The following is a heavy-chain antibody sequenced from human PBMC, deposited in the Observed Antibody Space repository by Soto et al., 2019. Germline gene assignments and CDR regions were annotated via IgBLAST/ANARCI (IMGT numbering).Heavy chain of an antibody. J-gene: IGHJ5*02. Sequence: SETLSLTCTVSGGSFSGYYWSWIRQPPGRGLEWIGEINHSGSTNYNPSLKSRVAISVDTSKNQFSLKLSSVTAADTAVYYCATLVDTASNWFDPWGQGTLVTVSS. CDR2: INHSGST. CDR1: GGSFSGYY. D-gene: IGHD5-18*01. V-gene: IGHV4-34*01. CDR3: ATLVDTASNWFDP.